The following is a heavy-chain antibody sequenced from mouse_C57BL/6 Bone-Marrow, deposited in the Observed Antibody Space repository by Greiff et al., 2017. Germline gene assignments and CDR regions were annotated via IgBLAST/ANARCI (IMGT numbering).Heavy chain of an antibody. Sequence: EVKLVESGGGLVQPGGSLKLSCAASGFTFSDYGMAWVRQAPRKGPEWVAFISNLAYSIYYADTVKGRFTISRENAKNNLYLEVSSLRAEDTAMYYCARRRWYFDVWGTGTTVTVSS. V-gene: IGHV5-15*01. CDR1: GFTFSDYG. CDR3: ARRRWYFDV. CDR2: ISNLAYSI. J-gene: IGHJ1*03.